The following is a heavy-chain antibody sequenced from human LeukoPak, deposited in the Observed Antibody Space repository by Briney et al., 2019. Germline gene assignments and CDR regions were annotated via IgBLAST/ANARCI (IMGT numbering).Heavy chain of an antibody. D-gene: IGHD1-14*01. CDR2: ISGSGGST. CDR3: AKDGQPYYFDY. Sequence: GGSLRLSCAASGFTFSSYAMRWVRQAPGKGVEWVSAISGSGGSTYYADSVKGRFTISRDNSKNTLYLQMNSLRAEDTAVYYCAKDGQPYYFDYWGQGTLVTVSS. CDR1: GFTFSSYA. V-gene: IGHV3-23*01. J-gene: IGHJ4*02.